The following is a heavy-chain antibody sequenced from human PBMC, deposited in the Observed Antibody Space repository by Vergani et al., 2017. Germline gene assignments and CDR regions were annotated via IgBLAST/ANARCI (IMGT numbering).Heavy chain of an antibody. CDR2: IYVSGIT. Sequence: QVQLQESGPGLVKPSQTLSLTCTVSGASINNDFYYCHWIRHPAGKGLEWIWRIYVSGITDYNSSLQSRVSMSVDTSKNQFSLTLTSVTAADTSVYYCARDNKQLRPRAFDLGGQGTMVTVSS. CDR3: ARDNKQLRPRAFDL. CDR1: GASINNDFYY. V-gene: IGHV4-61*02. J-gene: IGHJ3*01. D-gene: IGHD4-23*01.